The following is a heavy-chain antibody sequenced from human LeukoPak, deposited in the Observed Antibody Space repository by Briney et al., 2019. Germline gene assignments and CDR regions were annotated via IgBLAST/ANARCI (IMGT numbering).Heavy chain of an antibody. CDR2: ISGSGGST. D-gene: IGHD5-12*01. CDR3: ARDPSGYDYFDY. V-gene: IGHV3-23*01. CDR1: GFTFSRYA. J-gene: IGHJ4*02. Sequence: GESLRLSCAASGFTFSRYAMSWVRLALGKGLEWVSGISGSGGSTNYADSVKGRFTISRDNAKSSLYLQMNSLRAEDTALYYCARDPSGYDYFDYWGQGNLVTVSS.